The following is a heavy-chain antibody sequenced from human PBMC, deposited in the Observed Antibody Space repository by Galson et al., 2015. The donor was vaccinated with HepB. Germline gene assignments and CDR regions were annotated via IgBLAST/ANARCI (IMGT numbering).Heavy chain of an antibody. J-gene: IGHJ6*02. CDR1: GFTFSSHA. CDR2: ISYDGSKK. V-gene: IGHV3-30*04. CDR3: ARDQAKLLWFGEGPHGPYGLDV. D-gene: IGHD3-10*01. Sequence: SLRLSCAASGFTFSSHAVHWVRQAPGKGLEWMTIISYDGSKKYYADSVKGRFTISRDNSKNTLFLQMNSLRIDDTAVYYCARDQAKLLWFGEGPHGPYGLDVWGQGTTVTVSS.